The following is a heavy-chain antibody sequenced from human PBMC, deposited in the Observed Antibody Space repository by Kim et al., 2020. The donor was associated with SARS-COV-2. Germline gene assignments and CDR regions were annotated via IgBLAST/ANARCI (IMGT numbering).Heavy chain of an antibody. J-gene: IGHJ4*02. V-gene: IGHV3-30*18. D-gene: IGHD1-1*01. CDR1: GFTFTSYG. Sequence: GGSLRLSCAASGFTFTSYGMHWVRQAPGKGLEWVAVISYDGSNKFYADSVKGRFTISRDNSKNTMYLQMNSLRAEDTAVYYCAKDALSGSGTPADYRGQG. CDR2: ISYDGSNK. CDR3: AKDALSGSGTPADY.